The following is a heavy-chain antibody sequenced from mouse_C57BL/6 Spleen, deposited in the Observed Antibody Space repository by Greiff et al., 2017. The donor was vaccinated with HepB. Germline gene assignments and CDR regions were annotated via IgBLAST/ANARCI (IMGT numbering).Heavy chain of an antibody. D-gene: IGHD1-1*01. CDR1: GYTFTDYY. V-gene: IGHV1-76*01. CDR2: IYPGSGNT. J-gene: IGHJ1*03. CDR3: ARGDYYGSRYFDV. Sequence: QVQLQQSGAELVRPGASVKLSCKASGYTFTDYYINWVKQRPGQGLEWIARIYPGSGNTYYNEKFKGKATLTAEKSSSTAYMQLSSLTSEDSAVYFCARGDYYGSRYFDVWGTGTTVTVSS.